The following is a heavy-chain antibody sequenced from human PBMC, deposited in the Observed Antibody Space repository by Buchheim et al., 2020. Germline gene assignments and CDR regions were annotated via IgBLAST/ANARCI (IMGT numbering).Heavy chain of an antibody. CDR2: INHSGST. CDR1: GGSFSGYY. Sequence: QVQLQQWGAGLLKPSETLSLTCAVYGGSFSGYYWSWIRQPPGKGLEWIGEINHSGSTNYNPSLKSRVTISVDKSKNQFSLKLSSVTAADTAVYYCAGAARHYYYYGMDVWGQGTT. J-gene: IGHJ6*02. D-gene: IGHD6-6*01. V-gene: IGHV4-34*01. CDR3: AGAARHYYYYGMDV.